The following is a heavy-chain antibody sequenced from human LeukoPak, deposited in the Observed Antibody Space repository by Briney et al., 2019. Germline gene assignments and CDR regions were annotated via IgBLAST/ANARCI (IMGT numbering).Heavy chain of an antibody. V-gene: IGHV3-48*01. CDR1: GFTFTRHS. CDR3: ARDYYGDYFSDY. D-gene: IGHD4-17*01. Sequence: GGSLRLSCAASGFTFTRHSMNWVRQAPGKGLEWVSYISSSSTTIYYADSVKGRFTISRDNAKNSLYLQMNSLRAEDAAVYYCARDYYGDYFSDYWGQGTLVTVSS. J-gene: IGHJ4*02. CDR2: ISSSSTTI.